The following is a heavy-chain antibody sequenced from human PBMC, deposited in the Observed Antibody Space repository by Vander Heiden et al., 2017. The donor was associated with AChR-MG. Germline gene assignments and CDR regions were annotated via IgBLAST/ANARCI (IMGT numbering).Heavy chain of an antibody. Sequence: EVQLVESGGGLVKPGGSLRLSCAASGFTFSSYSMNWVRQAPGKGLEWVSSISSSSSYIYYADSVKGRFTISRDNAKNSLYLQMNSLRAEDTAVYYCARGDYDILTGYYIPFDYWGQGTLVTVSS. CDR2: ISSSSSYI. CDR3: ARGDYDILTGYYIPFDY. CDR1: GFTFSSYS. J-gene: IGHJ4*02. D-gene: IGHD3-9*01. V-gene: IGHV3-21*01.